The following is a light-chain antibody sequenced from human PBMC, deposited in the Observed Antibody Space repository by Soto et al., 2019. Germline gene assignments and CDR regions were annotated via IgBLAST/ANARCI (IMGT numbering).Light chain of an antibody. V-gene: IGKV1-5*03. CDR1: QSIINY. J-gene: IGKJ1*01. CDR2: TAS. Sequence: DIQMTQSPSTLSASVRDRVTITCRASQSIINYLAWYQQKPWKAPKLLIYTASSLETGVPSRFSGSGSGTEFPLTVSSLQPDDFGTYYCQQYNICPWTFGQGTKVEIK. CDR3: QQYNICPWT.